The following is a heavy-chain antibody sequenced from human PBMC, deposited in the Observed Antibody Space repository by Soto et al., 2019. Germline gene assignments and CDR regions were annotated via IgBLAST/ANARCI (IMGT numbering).Heavy chain of an antibody. D-gene: IGHD7-27*01. CDR2: IYRGSP. CDR3: SGDQGLGAGYFAL. J-gene: IGHJ2*01. Sequence: QVQLQESGPGQVKPSETLFLTCTVSGGSVSSGTYYWSWIRQPAGKGLEWMGYIYRGSPNYNPSLESRATISVNTSRTQFSLMLRSVTAADTAVYYCSGDQGLGAGYFALWGRGTLVTVSS. V-gene: IGHV4-61*01. CDR1: GGSVSSGTYY.